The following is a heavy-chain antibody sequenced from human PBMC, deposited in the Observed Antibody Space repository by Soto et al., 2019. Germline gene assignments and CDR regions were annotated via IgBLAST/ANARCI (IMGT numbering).Heavy chain of an antibody. Sequence: GESLQISCQGSGYSFTSYWIGWVRQMPGKGLEWMGIIYPGDSDTRYSPSFQGQVTISADKSISTAYLQWSSLKASDTAMYYCARQPSYYYDSSGYYLGDYWGQGTLVTVSS. D-gene: IGHD3-22*01. CDR2: IYPGDSDT. CDR1: GYSFTSYW. J-gene: IGHJ4*02. V-gene: IGHV5-51*01. CDR3: ARQPSYYYDSSGYYLGDY.